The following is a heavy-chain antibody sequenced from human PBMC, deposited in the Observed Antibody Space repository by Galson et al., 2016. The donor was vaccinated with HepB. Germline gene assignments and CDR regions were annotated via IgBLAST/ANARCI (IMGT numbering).Heavy chain of an antibody. Sequence: SLRLSCAASGYIFRTYPMHWVRQAPGKGLEWVAVVSSDGSNEWYADSVKGRFTISRDNSQNTLSLQMSSLRPEDTAAYYGAREAERWNYLDYWGQGALVTVSS. D-gene: IGHD5-24*01. CDR3: AREAERWNYLDY. CDR1: GYIFRTYP. V-gene: IGHV3-30*04. CDR2: VSSDGSNE. J-gene: IGHJ4*02.